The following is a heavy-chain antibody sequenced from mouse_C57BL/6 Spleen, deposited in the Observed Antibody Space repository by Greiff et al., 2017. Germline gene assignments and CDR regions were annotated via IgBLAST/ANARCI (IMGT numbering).Heavy chain of an antibody. CDR3: ARDGYGNAMDC. J-gene: IGHJ4*01. Sequence: DVQLVESGGGLVKPGASLKLSCAASGFTFSSYAMSWVRQTPEKRLEWVATISDGGSYTYYPDNVKGRFTISRDNAKNNLYLQMSHLKSEDTAMYYCARDGYGNAMDCWGQGTSVTVSS. CDR1: GFTFSSYA. D-gene: IGHD2-2*01. V-gene: IGHV5-4*01. CDR2: ISDGGSYT.